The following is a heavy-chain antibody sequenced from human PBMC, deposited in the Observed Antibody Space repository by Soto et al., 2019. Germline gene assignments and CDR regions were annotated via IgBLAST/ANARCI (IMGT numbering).Heavy chain of an antibody. V-gene: IGHV1-46*01. J-gene: IGHJ4*02. CDR2: INPNGGST. D-gene: IGHD3-9*01. Sequence: QVQLVQSGAEVKKPGASVKLSCKASGYTFTSYYIHWVRQAPGQGLEWIVIINPNGGSTNYAHNFKGRLTVTRDTSTATVYMELGALTSEDTAVYYCARGLGLGDYWGQGTLVTVSS. CDR1: GYTFTSYY. CDR3: ARGLGLGDY.